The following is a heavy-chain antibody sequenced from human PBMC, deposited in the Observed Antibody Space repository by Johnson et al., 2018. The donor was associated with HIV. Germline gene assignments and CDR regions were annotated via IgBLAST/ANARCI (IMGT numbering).Heavy chain of an antibody. J-gene: IGHJ3*02. CDR2: LSSGGYT. V-gene: IGHV3-66*01. CDR1: GFTFSDYY. D-gene: IGHD5-24*01. Sequence: VQLVESGGGLVKPGGSLRLSCAASGFTFSDYYMSWIRQAPGKGLEWVSVLSSGGYTYYTDSVNGRFTISRDNSKNTLYLQMNSLRAEDTAVYYCARACRDGYTCDVFDIWGQGTLVTVSS. CDR3: ARACRDGYTCDVFDI.